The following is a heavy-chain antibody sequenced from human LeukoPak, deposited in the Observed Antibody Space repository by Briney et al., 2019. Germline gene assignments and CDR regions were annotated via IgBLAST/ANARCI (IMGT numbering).Heavy chain of an antibody. CDR3: VRGWRNMDV. CDR2: IDASGAYT. J-gene: IGHJ6*02. V-gene: IGHV3-23*01. D-gene: IGHD5-24*01. Sequence: GGSLRLSCAASGFTFSTYPMGWVRQAPGKGLEWVSSIDASGAYTYYADSVKGRFTISRDNSKNTLYLQMSSLRPEDTAVYYCVRGWRNMDVWGQGTTVTVSS. CDR1: GFTFSTYP.